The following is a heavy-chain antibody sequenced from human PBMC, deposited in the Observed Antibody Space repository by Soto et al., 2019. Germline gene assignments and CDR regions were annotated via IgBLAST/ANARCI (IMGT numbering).Heavy chain of an antibody. J-gene: IGHJ4*02. V-gene: IGHV4-61*01. D-gene: IGHD2-15*01. CDR2: IYYSGNT. CDR1: GGAVSSGSYY. Sequence: QVQLQESGPGLVKPSETLSLTCTVSGGAVSSGSYYWSWIRQPPGKGLEWIGYIYYSGNTNYNPSLKSRVTISVDTAKKQFALKLNVVTAADKAVYYCARGDGNFDYWGQGALVTVSS. CDR3: ARGDGNFDY.